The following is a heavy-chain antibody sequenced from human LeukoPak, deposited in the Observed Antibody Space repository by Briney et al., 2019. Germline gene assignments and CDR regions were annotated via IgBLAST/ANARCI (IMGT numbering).Heavy chain of an antibody. J-gene: IGHJ5*02. Sequence: ASVKVSRKASGYTFTGYYMHRVRQAPGQGLEWMGWINPNSGGTNYAQKFQGRVTMTRDTSISTAYMELSRLRSDDTAVYYCARVYRPISQGEFDPWGQGTLVTVSS. CDR3: ARVYRPISQGEFDP. V-gene: IGHV1-2*02. CDR1: GYTFTGYY. D-gene: IGHD3-16*02. CDR2: INPNSGGT.